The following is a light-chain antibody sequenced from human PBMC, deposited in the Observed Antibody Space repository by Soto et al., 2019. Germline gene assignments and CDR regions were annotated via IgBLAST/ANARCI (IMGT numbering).Light chain of an antibody. V-gene: IGKV3-11*01. Sequence: EIVLTQSPATVSLSPGERATLSCMTSQSVSSYLAWYQQKPGQAPRLLIYDASNRATGIPARFSGSGSGTDFTLTISSLEPEDFVVYYCQQRSNFPLTFGGGTKVEIK. CDR2: DAS. CDR1: QSVSSY. J-gene: IGKJ4*01. CDR3: QQRSNFPLT.